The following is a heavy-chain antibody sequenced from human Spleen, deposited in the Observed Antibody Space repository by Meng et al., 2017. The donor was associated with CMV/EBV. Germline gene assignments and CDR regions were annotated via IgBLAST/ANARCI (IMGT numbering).Heavy chain of an antibody. Sequence: GSGRSGSYYWSWIRQPPGKGLEWIGYIYYSGSTNHHPSLKSRVTISVDTSKNQFYLKLSSVTAADTAVYYCAREGIDYYDSSGPLGPWGQGTLVTVSS. D-gene: IGHD3-22*01. CDR1: GSGRSGSYY. V-gene: IGHV4-61*01. CDR2: IYYSGST. J-gene: IGHJ5*02. CDR3: AREGIDYYDSSGPLGP.